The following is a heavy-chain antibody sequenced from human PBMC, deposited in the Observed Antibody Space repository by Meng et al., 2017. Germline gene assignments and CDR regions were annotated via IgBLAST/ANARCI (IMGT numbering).Heavy chain of an antibody. Sequence: ASVKVSCKASGYTFTSYYMHWVRQAPGQGLEWMGIINPSGGSTSYAQKFQGRVTMTRDTSTSTVYMELSSLKSEDTAVYYCARDLAIVAAAGYYFDYWGQGTLVNVSS. CDR2: INPSGGST. CDR1: GYTFTSYY. CDR3: ARDLAIVAAAGYYFDY. V-gene: IGHV1-46*01. J-gene: IGHJ4*02. D-gene: IGHD6-13*01.